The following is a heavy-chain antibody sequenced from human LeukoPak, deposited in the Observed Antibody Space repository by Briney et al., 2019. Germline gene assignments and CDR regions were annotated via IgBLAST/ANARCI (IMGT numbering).Heavy chain of an antibody. CDR3: AKGSHSSSSVRGWFDP. CDR1: GFTVSRNY. Sequence: PGGSLRLSCAASGFTVSRNYMSWVRQTPGKGLEWVSAISGSGGSTYYADSVKGRFTISRDNSKNTLYLQMNSLRAEDTAVYYCAKGSHSSSSVRGWFDPWGQGTLVTVSS. V-gene: IGHV3-23*01. D-gene: IGHD6-6*01. CDR2: ISGSGGST. J-gene: IGHJ5*02.